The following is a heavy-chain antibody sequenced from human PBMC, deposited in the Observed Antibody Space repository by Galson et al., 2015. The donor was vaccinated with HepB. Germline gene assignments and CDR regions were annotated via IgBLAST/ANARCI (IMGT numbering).Heavy chain of an antibody. V-gene: IGHV3-30*18. J-gene: IGHJ4*02. CDR3: AKDLRAFDSAVGLLDS. CDR1: GFSFSSYG. CDR2: ISYDGSKK. D-gene: IGHD5-12*01. Sequence: SLRLSCAASGFSFSSYGMHWVRQAPGKGLEWVALISYDGSKKYLADSVKGRFTISRDNSKNTLYLQVNSLRSEDRAVYYCAKDLRAFDSAVGLLDSWGQGTLVTVSS.